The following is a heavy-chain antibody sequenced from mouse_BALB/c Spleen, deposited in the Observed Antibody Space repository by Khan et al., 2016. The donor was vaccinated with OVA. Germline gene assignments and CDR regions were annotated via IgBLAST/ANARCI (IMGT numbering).Heavy chain of an antibody. CDR3: TRREKYGYDPSWFSY. J-gene: IGHJ3*01. CDR1: GYTFTSYW. Sequence: QVQLQQPGAELVRPGASVKLSCKASGYTFTSYWMNWVKQRPGQGLEWIGMIDPSDSETHYNQMFKDKATLTVDKSSSTAYMQLSSLKSEDAAVYYCTRREKYGYDPSWFSYWGQGTLVTVPA. D-gene: IGHD2-2*01. CDR2: IDPSDSET. V-gene: IGHV1-61*01.